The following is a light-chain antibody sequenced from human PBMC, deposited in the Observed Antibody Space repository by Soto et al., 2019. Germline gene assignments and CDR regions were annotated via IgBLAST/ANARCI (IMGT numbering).Light chain of an antibody. CDR1: QSVSSNY. CDR2: DTS. Sequence: EIVLTQSPGTLSLSPGERATLSYRASQSVSSNYLAWYQQKPGQAPKLLIYDTSTRATGVPDRFSGSGSGTDFTLTISRLDPEDFAVYYCQQYGRSPGLFTFGPGTKVDSK. J-gene: IGKJ3*01. V-gene: IGKV3-20*01. CDR3: QQYGRSPGLFT.